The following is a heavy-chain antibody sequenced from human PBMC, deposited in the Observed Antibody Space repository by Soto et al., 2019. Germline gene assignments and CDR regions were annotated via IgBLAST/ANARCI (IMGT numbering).Heavy chain of an antibody. CDR2: IDPSDSYT. CDR3: ARTGYYDSSGYYPDY. J-gene: IGHJ4*02. V-gene: IGHV5-10-1*01. D-gene: IGHD3-22*01. Sequence: PGESLKISCKGSGYSFTSYWISWVRQMPGKGLEWMGRIDPSDSYTNYSPSFQGHVTILADKSISTAYLQWSSLKASDTAMYYCARTGYYDSSGYYPDYWGQGTLVTVSS. CDR1: GYSFTSYW.